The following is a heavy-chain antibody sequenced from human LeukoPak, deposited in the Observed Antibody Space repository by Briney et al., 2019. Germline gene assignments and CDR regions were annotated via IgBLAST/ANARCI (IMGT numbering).Heavy chain of an antibody. CDR1: GASISSGDYF. V-gene: IGHV4-30-2*01. CDR3: ARQRYYYDSIDY. CDR2: IFDSGRT. D-gene: IGHD3-22*01. Sequence: SETLSLTCTVSGASISSGDYFWTWIRQPPGKGLEWIGYIFDSGRTDFNPSLKSRVTISVDTSKNQFSLELSSVTAADTAVYYCARQRYYYDSIDYWGQGTLVTVSS. J-gene: IGHJ4*02.